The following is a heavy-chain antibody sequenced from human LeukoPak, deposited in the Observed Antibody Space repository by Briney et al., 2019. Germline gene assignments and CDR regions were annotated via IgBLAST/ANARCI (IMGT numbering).Heavy chain of an antibody. J-gene: IGHJ3*02. D-gene: IGHD3-3*01. CDR1: GGSISSSSYC. V-gene: IGHV4-39*07. Sequence: SETLSLTCTVSGGSISSSSYCWGCIRQPPGKGLEWHGSLYYSGSCYYNPSLKSGVTISVDTSKNHFSLKLSSVTAAGTAVYYCARVKRYDFWSGYRDAFDIWGQGTMVTVSS. CDR3: ARVKRYDFWSGYRDAFDI. CDR2: LYYSGSC.